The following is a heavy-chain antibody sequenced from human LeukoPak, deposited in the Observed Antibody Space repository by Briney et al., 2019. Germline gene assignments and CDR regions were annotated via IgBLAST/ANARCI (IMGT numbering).Heavy chain of an antibody. V-gene: IGHV5-51*01. CDR1: GYSFTNYR. Sequence: GESLKISCEGSGYSFTNYRIGWVRQMPGKGLEWMGIIYPDDSDTRYSPSFQGQVTISADKSIGTAYLQWSGLKASDTAMYYCAIGGDSSTSCYRCFNYWGQGTLVTVSS. CDR2: IYPDDSDT. J-gene: IGHJ4*02. D-gene: IGHD2-2*01. CDR3: AIGGDSSTSCYRCFNY.